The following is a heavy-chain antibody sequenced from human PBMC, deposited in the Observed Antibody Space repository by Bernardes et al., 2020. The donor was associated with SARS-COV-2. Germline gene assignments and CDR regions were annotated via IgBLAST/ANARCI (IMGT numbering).Heavy chain of an antibody. CDR2: ISYDGSNK. V-gene: IGHV3-30*18. CDR3: AKDKDHGWFDP. J-gene: IGHJ5*02. Sequence: GGSLRLSCVASGFTFSSYGMHWVRQAPGKGLEWVAVISYDGSNKYYADSVKGRFTISRDNSKNTLYLQMNSLRAEDTAVYYCAKDKDHGWFDPWGQGTLVTVSS. D-gene: IGHD4-17*01. CDR1: GFTFSSYG.